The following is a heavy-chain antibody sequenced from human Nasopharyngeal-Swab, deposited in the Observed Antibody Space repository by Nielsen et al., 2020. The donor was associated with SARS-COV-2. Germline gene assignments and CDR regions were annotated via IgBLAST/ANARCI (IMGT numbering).Heavy chain of an antibody. Sequence: WVRQAPGQGLEWVGGLIPVFGTTHYSQKFQDRLRVTADASTDTAYMELSSLRSDDTAVYYCARATTYYYDGSGSPSYGLDVWGQGTTVTVSS. D-gene: IGHD3-22*01. V-gene: IGHV1-69*01. CDR2: LIPVFGTT. CDR3: ARATTYYYDGSGSPSYGLDV. J-gene: IGHJ6*02.